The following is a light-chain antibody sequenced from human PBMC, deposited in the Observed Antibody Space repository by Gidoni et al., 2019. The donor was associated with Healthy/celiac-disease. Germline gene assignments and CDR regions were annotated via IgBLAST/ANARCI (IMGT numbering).Light chain of an antibody. V-gene: IGKV1-5*03. CDR1: PSISSW. Sequence: DIQMTQSPSTLSASVGDRVPITCRASPSISSWLAWYQQKPGKAPKLLIYKASSLESGVPSRFSGSGSGTEFTLTISSLQPDDFATYYCQQYNSYLTFGQGTKVEIK. CDR3: QQYNSYLT. J-gene: IGKJ1*01. CDR2: KAS.